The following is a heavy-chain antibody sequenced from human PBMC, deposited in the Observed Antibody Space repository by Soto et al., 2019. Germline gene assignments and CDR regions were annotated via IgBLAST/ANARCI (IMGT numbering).Heavy chain of an antibody. V-gene: IGHV3-23*01. CDR1: GFTFSSYA. Sequence: PGGSLRLSCAASGFTFSSYAMSWVRQAPGKGLEWVSAISGSGGSTYYADSVKGRFTISGDNSKNTLYLQMNSLRAEDTAVYYCAKDAEVPDYGDTEIDYWGQGTLVTVSS. J-gene: IGHJ4*02. CDR3: AKDAEVPDYGDTEIDY. CDR2: ISGSGGST. D-gene: IGHD4-17*01.